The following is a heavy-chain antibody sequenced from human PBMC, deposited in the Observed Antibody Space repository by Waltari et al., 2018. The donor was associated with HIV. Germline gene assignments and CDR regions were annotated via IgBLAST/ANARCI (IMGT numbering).Heavy chain of an antibody. J-gene: IGHJ4*02. V-gene: IGHV1-18*01. D-gene: IGHD3-22*01. CDR3: ARDQITFYYDSSGYSAFDY. Sequence: LVQSGAEVKKPGASVKVSCKASGYTFTSYGISWVRQAPGQGLEWMGWISAYNGNTNYAQKLQGRVTMTTDTSTSTAYMELRSLRSDDTAVYYCARDQITFYYDSSGYSAFDYWGQGTLVTVSS. CDR1: GYTFTSYG. CDR2: ISAYNGNT.